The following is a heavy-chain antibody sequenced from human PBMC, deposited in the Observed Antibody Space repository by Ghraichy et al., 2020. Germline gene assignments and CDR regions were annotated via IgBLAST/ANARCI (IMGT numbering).Heavy chain of an antibody. CDR2: IRESGRNT. D-gene: IGHD3-3*01. CDR1: GFAFGTFG. CDR3: ARGIYDLDN. Sequence: GESLNISCAASGFAFGTFGMSWVRQAPGKGLEWVSSIRESGRNTYYAVSVGRFTISRDTSRNTLYLEMNSLRAEDTAIYYCARGIYDLDNWGQGTLVTVSS. V-gene: IGHV3-23*01. J-gene: IGHJ4*02.